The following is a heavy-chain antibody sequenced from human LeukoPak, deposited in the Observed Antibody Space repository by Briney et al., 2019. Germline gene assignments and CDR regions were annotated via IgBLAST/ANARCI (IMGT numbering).Heavy chain of an antibody. D-gene: IGHD2-8*01. CDR3: ARSARHCNNGVCFTDYYIDL. J-gene: IGHJ6*03. CDR1: GFTFTDYY. V-gene: IGHV1-2*02. CDR2: INPNTGGT. Sequence: ASVKVSCKASGFTFTDYYIHWVRQAPGQGLEWMGWINPNTGGTNFAQKFQGRVSMTLDTSISTAYMEMSSLTSDDTAVYYCARSARHCNNGVCFTDYYIDLWGKGTTVIVSS.